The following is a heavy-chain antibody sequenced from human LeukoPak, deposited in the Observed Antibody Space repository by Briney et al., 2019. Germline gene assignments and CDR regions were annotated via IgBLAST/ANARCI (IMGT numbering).Heavy chain of an antibody. J-gene: IGHJ4*02. CDR1: GGSFSGYY. V-gene: IGHV4-34*01. Sequence: PSETLSLTCAVYGGSFSGYYWSWIRQPPGKGLEWIGEINHSGSTNYNPSLKSRVTISVDTSKNQFSLKLSSVTAADTAVYYCATGLPGTMVRGVPDYWGQGTLVTVSS. CDR3: ATGLPGTMVRGVPDY. CDR2: INHSGST. D-gene: IGHD3-10*01.